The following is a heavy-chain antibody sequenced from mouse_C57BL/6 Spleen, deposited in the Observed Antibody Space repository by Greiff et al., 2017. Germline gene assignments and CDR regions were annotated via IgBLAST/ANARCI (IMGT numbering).Heavy chain of an antibody. V-gene: IGHV3-6*01. D-gene: IGHD2-3*01. CDR2: ISYDGSN. CDR3: ATIYDGYWFAY. Sequence: EVKLVESGPGLVKPSQSLSLTCSVTGYSITSGYYWNWIRQFPGNKLEWMGYISYDGSNNYNPSLKNRISITRDTSKNQFFLKLNSVTTEDTATYYCATIYDGYWFAYWGQGTLVTVSA. J-gene: IGHJ3*01. CDR1: GYSITSGYY.